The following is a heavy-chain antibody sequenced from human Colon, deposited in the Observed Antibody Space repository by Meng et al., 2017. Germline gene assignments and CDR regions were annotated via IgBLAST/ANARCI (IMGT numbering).Heavy chain of an antibody. CDR2: INTDGSTT. CDR1: GFTFRKYW. D-gene: IGHD3-10*01. J-gene: IGHJ4*02. CDR3: AKDLHFGSKDY. Sequence: VRWVGCGGGLVQPGGPVRICFAASGFTFRKYWMHWVRQAPGKGPVWVSNINTDGSTTNYAASVRGRFSISRDNAKNTLYLQMNSLRAEDTAMYYCAKDLHFGSKDYWGQGTLVTVSS. V-gene: IGHV3-74*01.